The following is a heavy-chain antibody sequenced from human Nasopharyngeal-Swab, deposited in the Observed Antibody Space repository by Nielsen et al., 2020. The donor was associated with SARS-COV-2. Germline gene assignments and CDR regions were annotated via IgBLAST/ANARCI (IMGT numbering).Heavy chain of an antibody. D-gene: IGHD2-15*01. CDR2: ISWNSGSI. J-gene: IGHJ3*02. CDR3: AKGHRYCSGGSCYPIAFGI. CDR1: GFTFDDYA. V-gene: IGHV3-9*01. Sequence: GGSLRLSCAASGFTFDDYAMHWVRQAPGKGLEWVSGISWNSGSIGYADSVKGRFTISRDNAKNSLYLQMNSLRAEDTALYYCAKGHRYCSGGSCYPIAFGIWGQGTMVTVSS.